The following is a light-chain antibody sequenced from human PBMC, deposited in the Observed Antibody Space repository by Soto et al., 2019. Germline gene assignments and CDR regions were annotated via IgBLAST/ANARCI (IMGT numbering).Light chain of an antibody. Sequence: QSVLTQPPSVSEAPRQRATISCSGSSSNIGNNAVNWYQQLPGTAPKLLIYYDDLLPSGVSDRFSGSKSGTSASLAISGLQSEDEADYYCAAWDDSLNGPVFGGGTKLTVL. CDR1: SSNIGNNA. J-gene: IGLJ2*01. CDR2: YDD. CDR3: AAWDDSLNGPV. V-gene: IGLV1-36*01.